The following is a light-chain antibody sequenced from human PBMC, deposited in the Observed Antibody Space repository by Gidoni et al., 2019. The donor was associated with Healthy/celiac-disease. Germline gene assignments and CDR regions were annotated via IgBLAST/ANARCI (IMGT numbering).Light chain of an antibody. CDR3: QQYDNLPSIX. V-gene: IGKV1-33*01. CDR2: DAS. J-gene: IGKJ5*01. CDR1: QDISNY. Sequence: DIQMTQSPSSLSASVGDRVTITCQASQDISNYLNWYQQKPGKAPKLLIYDASNLETGVPSRFSGSGSGTDFTFTISSLQPEDIATYYCQQYDNLPSIXXXQGTRLEIK.